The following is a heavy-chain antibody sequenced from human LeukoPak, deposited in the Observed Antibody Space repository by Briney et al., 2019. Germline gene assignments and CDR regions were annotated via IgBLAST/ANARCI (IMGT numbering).Heavy chain of an antibody. CDR2: IKTDGSIT. J-gene: IGHJ1*01. CDR3: VRDFMYNTDCTGC. CDR1: GFTFSVYW. V-gene: IGHV3-74*01. Sequence: GGSLRLSCAASGFTFSVYWMHGGRQAPGKGAVLGSRIKTDGSITDYADFVKGRFTISRDNAKNKLYLQMNRLRTDDTAVYYCVRDFMYNTDCTGCWGQGTLVTVSS. D-gene: IGHD1-1*01.